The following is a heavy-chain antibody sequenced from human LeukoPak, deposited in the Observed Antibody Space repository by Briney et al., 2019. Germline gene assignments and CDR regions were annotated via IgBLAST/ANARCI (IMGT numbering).Heavy chain of an antibody. Sequence: PSETLSLTCTVSGGSMNSYYWSWIRQPPGKGLEWIGYMHYSGNTNYNPSLKSRVTMSLDTSKNQFSLKLSSVTAADTAVYYCARVGPTPYRAFDYWGQGTLVTVSS. J-gene: IGHJ4*02. CDR1: GGSMNSYY. D-gene: IGHD5-18*01. CDR2: MHYSGNT. CDR3: ARVGPTPYRAFDY. V-gene: IGHV4-59*01.